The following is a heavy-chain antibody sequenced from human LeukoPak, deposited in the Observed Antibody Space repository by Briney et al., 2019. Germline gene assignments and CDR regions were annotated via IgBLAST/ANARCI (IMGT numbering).Heavy chain of an antibody. J-gene: IGHJ4*02. CDR2: ISGNGGRT. Sequence: GGSLRLSCAASGFTFSAYARSWVRQAPGKGLEGVSDISGNGGRTYYADSVKGRFTISRDNSKNTLYLQMNSLRAEDTAVYYCAKDHDFWSGYSDYWGQGTLVTVSS. D-gene: IGHD3-3*01. CDR3: AKDHDFWSGYSDY. V-gene: IGHV3-23*01. CDR1: GFTFSAYA.